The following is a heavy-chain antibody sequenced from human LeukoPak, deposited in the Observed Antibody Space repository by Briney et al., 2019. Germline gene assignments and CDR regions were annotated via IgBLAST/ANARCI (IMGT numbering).Heavy chain of an antibody. D-gene: IGHD3-3*01. Sequence: ASVKVSCKASGYTFTSYDINWVRQATGQGLEWMGWMHPNSGNTGYAQKFQGRVTMTRNTSISTAYMELSSLRSEDKAVYYCARARTSYYDFWSGYYNYYYYGMDVWGQGTTVAVSS. J-gene: IGHJ6*02. CDR2: MHPNSGNT. CDR1: GYTFTSYD. CDR3: ARARTSYYDFWSGYYNYYYYGMDV. V-gene: IGHV1-8*01.